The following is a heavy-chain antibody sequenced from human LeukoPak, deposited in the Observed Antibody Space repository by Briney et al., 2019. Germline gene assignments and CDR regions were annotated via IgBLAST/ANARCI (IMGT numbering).Heavy chain of an antibody. V-gene: IGHV3-13*01. J-gene: IGHJ4*02. CDR1: GLALSNYA. CDR2: LGTAGDT. CDR3: AKVPTVLTYYFHY. D-gene: IGHD4/OR15-4a*01. Sequence: PGGSLRLSCAASGLALSNYAMHWVRQPAGEGLEWVSALGTAGDTFYPGSVKGRFTISRDNSKNTLYLQMSSLRPEDTAVYYCAKVPTVLTYYFHYWGQGTLVTVSS.